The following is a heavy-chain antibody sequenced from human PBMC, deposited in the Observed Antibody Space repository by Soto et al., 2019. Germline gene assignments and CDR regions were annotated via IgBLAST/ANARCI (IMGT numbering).Heavy chain of an antibody. J-gene: IGHJ6*02. Sequence: PSETLSLTCTVSGGSISSSSYYWGWIRQPPGKGLEWIGSIYYSGSTYYNPSLKSRVTISVDTSKNQFSLKLSSVTAADTAVYYCARQLLWFGELLYGYYGMDVWGQGTTVTVS. V-gene: IGHV4-39*01. CDR2: IYYSGST. CDR1: GGSISSSSYY. D-gene: IGHD3-10*01. CDR3: ARQLLWFGELLYGYYGMDV.